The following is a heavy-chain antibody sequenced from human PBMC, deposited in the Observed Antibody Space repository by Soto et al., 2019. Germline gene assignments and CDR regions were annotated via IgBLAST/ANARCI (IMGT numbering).Heavy chain of an antibody. Sequence: GGSLRLSCAASGFTVSYAMSWVRQAPGKGLEWVSAISGSGGSTYYADSVKGRFTISRDNSKNTLYLQMNSLRAEDTAVYYCAKDSWDYYDSSGYYPTDLYYYYGMDVWGQGTTVTVSS. CDR1: GFTVSYA. CDR3: AKDSWDYYDSSGYYPTDLYYYYGMDV. CDR2: ISGSGGST. V-gene: IGHV3-23*01. J-gene: IGHJ6*02. D-gene: IGHD3-22*01.